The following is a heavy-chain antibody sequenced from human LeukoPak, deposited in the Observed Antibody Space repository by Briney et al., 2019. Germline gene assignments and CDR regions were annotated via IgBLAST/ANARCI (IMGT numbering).Heavy chain of an antibody. V-gene: IGHV3-23*01. CDR2: ISGSGGST. CDR1: GFTCSSYA. J-gene: IGHJ4*02. CDR3: AKGIAVDDRFDY. Sequence: GGFLRLSCAASGFTCSSYAMSWVRQAPGKGLEWVSAISGSGGSTYYADSVKGRFTISRDNSKNTLYLQMNSLRAEDTAVYYCAKGIAVDDRFDYWGQGTLVTVSS. D-gene: IGHD6-19*01.